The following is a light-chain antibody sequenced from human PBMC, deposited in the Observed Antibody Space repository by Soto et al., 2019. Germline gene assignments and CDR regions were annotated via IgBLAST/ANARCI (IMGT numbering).Light chain of an antibody. J-gene: IGKJ4*01. CDR1: QSVRSY. Sequence: EIVLTQSPATLSLSPGERATLSCRASQSVRSYLAWYQQKPGQAPRLLIYDASNRATDIPARFSGSGSGTDLTITISSLDPEDSAVYDGHQRSKWPLTFGGGTKVDIK. CDR2: DAS. CDR3: HQRSKWPLT. V-gene: IGKV3-11*01.